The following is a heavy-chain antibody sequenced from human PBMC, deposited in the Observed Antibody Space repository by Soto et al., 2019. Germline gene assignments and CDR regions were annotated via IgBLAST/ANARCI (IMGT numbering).Heavy chain of an antibody. V-gene: IGHV4-4*02. D-gene: IGHD1-20*01. CDR1: GASLSSTHW. Sequence: QVQLQESGPGLVKPSGTLSLSCAVSGASLSSTHWWSWVRQPPGKGLEWIGEIYHTGSANYNSSLKSRVAISVDKSKNQFSLNLTSVTAADTAVYYCARDSKYHRNSYWYFDLWGRGTLVTVS. CDR3: ARDSKYHRNSYWYFDL. J-gene: IGHJ2*01. CDR2: IYHTGSA.